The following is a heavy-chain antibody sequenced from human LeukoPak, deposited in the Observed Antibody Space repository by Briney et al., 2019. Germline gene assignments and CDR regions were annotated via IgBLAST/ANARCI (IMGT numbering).Heavy chain of an antibody. J-gene: IGHJ4*02. CDR3: ARARGSYLFDY. V-gene: IGHV4-59*01. CDR2: IYYSGST. Sequence: SETLSLTCTVSGGSISSYYWSWIRQPPGKGLEWIGYIYYSGSTNYNPSLKSRVTISVDTSKNQFSLKLSSVTAAGTAVYYCARARGSYLFDYWGQGTLVTVSS. CDR1: GGSISSYY. D-gene: IGHD1-26*01.